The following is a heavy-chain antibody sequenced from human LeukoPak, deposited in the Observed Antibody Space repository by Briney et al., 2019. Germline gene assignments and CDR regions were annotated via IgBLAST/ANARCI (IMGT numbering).Heavy chain of an antibody. V-gene: IGHV3-30-3*01. CDR2: ISYDGSNK. J-gene: IGHJ4*02. CDR1: GFTFSSYA. D-gene: IGHD3-3*01. Sequence: PGGSLRLSCAASGFTFSSYAMHWVRQAPGKGLEWVAVISYDGSNKYYADSVKGRFTISRDNSKNTLYLQMNSLRAEDTAVYYCERFLSGGWAGVYFDYWGRGPLVPVPP. CDR3: ERFLSGGWAGVYFDY.